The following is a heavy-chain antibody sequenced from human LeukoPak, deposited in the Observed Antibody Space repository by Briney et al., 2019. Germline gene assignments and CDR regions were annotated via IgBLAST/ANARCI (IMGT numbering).Heavy chain of an antibody. D-gene: IGHD1-1*01. CDR3: AKDKTAGTTGPGGDAFDI. V-gene: IGHV3-9*03. CDR1: GFTFDDDA. Sequence: PGGSLRLSCAASGFTFDDDAMHWVRQAPGKGLEWVSGISWNSGSIGYADSVKGRFTISRDNAKNSLYLQMNSLRAEDMALYYCAKDKTAGTTGPGGDAFDIWGQGTMVTVSS. CDR2: ISWNSGSI. J-gene: IGHJ3*02.